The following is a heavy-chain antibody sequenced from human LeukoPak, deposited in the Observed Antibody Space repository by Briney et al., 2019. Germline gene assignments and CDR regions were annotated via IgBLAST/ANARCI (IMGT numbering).Heavy chain of an antibody. V-gene: IGHV3-21*01. CDR1: GFTFSSYS. Sequence: GGSLRLSCAASGFTFSSYSMNWVRQAPGKGPEWVSSISSSSNYIYYADSVKGRFTISSDTAKNSLYLQMNSLRAEDTAVYYCASGAVAGRPDYWGQGTLVTVSS. CDR3: ASGAVAGRPDY. D-gene: IGHD6-19*01. J-gene: IGHJ4*02. CDR2: ISSSSNYI.